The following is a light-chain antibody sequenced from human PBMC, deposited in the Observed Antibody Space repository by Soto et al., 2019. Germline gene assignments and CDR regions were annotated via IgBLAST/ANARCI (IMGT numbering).Light chain of an antibody. CDR2: DAS. J-gene: IGKJ1*01. Sequence: DIQMTQSPSTLSASVGDRVTITCRASQSISSWLAWYQQKPGKAPKLLIYDASSLESGVPSRFSGSGSVTEFTITIRSLQTDAFATYYCQQYNSYPWTFGQGTKVEIK. CDR3: QQYNSYPWT. V-gene: IGKV1-5*01. CDR1: QSISSW.